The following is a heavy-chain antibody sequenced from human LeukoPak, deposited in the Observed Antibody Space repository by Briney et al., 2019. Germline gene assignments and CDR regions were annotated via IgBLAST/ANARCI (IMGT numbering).Heavy chain of an antibody. J-gene: IGHJ4*02. CDR1: GYTFTSYY. Sequence: ASVYVSCKASGYTFTSYYMRWVRQAPGQGLEWMGIFNPSGGSGGTTRYAQKFQGRVSMTRDMSTRTVYMELSSLRSEDTAVYYCARGRTTVTSVFDYWGQGTLVTVSS. V-gene: IGHV1-46*01. D-gene: IGHD4-11*01. CDR3: ARGRTTVTSVFDY. CDR2: FNPSGGSGGTT.